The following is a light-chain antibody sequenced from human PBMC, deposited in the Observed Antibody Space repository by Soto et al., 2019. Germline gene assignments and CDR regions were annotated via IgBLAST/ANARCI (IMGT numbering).Light chain of an antibody. CDR2: DAS. CDR3: HQRSNWPPLT. V-gene: IGKV3-11*01. CDR1: QSVSSY. J-gene: IGKJ4*01. Sequence: EIVLTQSPATLSLSPGERATLSCRASQSVSSYLAWYQQTPGQAPRLLIYDASNRATGIPARFSGSGSGTDFTLTISSLEAEDFAVYYCHQRSNWPPLTFGGGTKVEIK.